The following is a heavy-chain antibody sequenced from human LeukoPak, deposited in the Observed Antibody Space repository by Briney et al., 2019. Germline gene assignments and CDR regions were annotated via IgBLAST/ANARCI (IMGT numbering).Heavy chain of an antibody. CDR3: ARDSIVVVPAAPADYNYYYGMDV. D-gene: IGHD2-2*01. V-gene: IGHV4-59*01. Sequence: SETLSLTCTVSGGSISSYYWSWIRQPPGKGLEWIGYIYYSGSTNYNPSLKSRVTISVDTSKNQFSLKLSSVTAADTAVYYCARDSIVVVPAAPADYNYYYGMDVWGQGTTVTVSS. CDR2: IYYSGST. J-gene: IGHJ6*02. CDR1: GGSISSYY.